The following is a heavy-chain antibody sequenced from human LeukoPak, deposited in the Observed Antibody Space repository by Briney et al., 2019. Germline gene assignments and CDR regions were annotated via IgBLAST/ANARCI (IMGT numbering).Heavy chain of an antibody. D-gene: IGHD3-10*01. Sequence: GGTLRLSCAASGFIFSSHGMNWVRQAPGKGLEWVSGISPSGDITYYADSVKGRFTISRDNFKNTLYLQMNSLRAEDTAVYYCAKDGGVWFGESNDYWSQGTLVTVSS. CDR3: AKDGGVWFGESNDY. CDR2: ISPSGDIT. CDR1: GFIFSSHG. V-gene: IGHV3-23*01. J-gene: IGHJ4*02.